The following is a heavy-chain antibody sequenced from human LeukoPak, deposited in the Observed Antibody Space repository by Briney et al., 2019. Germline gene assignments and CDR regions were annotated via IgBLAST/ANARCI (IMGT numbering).Heavy chain of an antibody. V-gene: IGHV4-30-2*01. D-gene: IGHD2-15*01. J-gene: IGHJ6*04. CDR1: GGSISSGGYS. Sequence: PSQTLSLTCAVSGGSISSGGYSWSWIRQPPGRGLEGVGYMYHSGSTYYNPSLKSRVTISVDRSKNQFSLKLSSVTAADTAVYYCARGRITDGMDVWGKGTTVTVSS. CDR2: MYHSGST. CDR3: ARGRITDGMDV.